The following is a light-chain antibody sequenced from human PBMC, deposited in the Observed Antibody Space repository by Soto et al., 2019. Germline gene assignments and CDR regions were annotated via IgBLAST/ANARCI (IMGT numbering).Light chain of an antibody. J-gene: IGKJ1*01. CDR3: QQYNNWGT. Sequence: EIVMTQSPATLSVSPGERATLSCRASQSVSSNLAWYLQKPGQAPRLLIYGASTRATGIPARFSGSGSGTEFTLTISSLQSEDFAVYYCQQYNNWGTFGQGTKVEIK. CDR1: QSVSSN. V-gene: IGKV3-15*01. CDR2: GAS.